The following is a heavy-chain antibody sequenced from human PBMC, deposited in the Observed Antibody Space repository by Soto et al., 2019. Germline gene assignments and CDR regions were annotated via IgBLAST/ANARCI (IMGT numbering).Heavy chain of an antibody. D-gene: IGHD1-26*01. J-gene: IGHJ4*02. CDR3: AVGVKGDFDY. CDR2: IRSKAYNYAT. V-gene: IGHV3-73*01. Sequence: GSLRLLCAASGFTFSGSAIHWVRQASGKGPEWVGRIRSKAYNYATPYAASVRGRFTISRDDSKNTTYLQMNSLKTEDTAVYYCAVGVKGDFDYWGK. CDR1: GFTFSGSA.